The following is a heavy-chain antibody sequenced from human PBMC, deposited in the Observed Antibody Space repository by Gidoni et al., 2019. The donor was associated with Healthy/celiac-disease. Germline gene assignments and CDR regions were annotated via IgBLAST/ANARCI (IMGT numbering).Heavy chain of an antibody. Sequence: QVQLVESGGGVVQPGRSLRLSCAASGFPFSSYGMHWVRQAPGKGLEWVAVISYDGSNKYYADSVKGRFTISRDNSKNTLYLQMNSLRAEDTAVYYCAKDRVWTTYGMDVWGQGTTVTVSS. CDR3: AKDRVWTTYGMDV. V-gene: IGHV3-30*18. J-gene: IGHJ6*02. D-gene: IGHD4-17*01. CDR1: GFPFSSYG. CDR2: ISYDGSNK.